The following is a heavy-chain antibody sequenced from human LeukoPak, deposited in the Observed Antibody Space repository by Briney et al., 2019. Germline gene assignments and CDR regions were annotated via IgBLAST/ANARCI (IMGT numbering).Heavy chain of an antibody. J-gene: IGHJ6*02. Sequence: QPGGSLRLSCAASGFTFSSYEMNWVRQAPGKGLEWVSYISSSGSTIYYADSVTGRFTISRDNAKNSLYLQMNSLRAEDTAVYYCATKAVDRGMDVWGQGTTVTGSS. D-gene: IGHD3-22*01. V-gene: IGHV3-48*03. CDR1: GFTFSSYE. CDR2: ISSSGSTI. CDR3: ATKAVDRGMDV.